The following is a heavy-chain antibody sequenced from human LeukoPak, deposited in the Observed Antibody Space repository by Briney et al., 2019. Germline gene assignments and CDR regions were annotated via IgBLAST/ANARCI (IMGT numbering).Heavy chain of an antibody. D-gene: IGHD6-19*01. V-gene: IGHV3-66*01. Sequence: GGSLRLSCAASGFTVSSNYMSWVRQAPGKGLEWVSVIYSGGSTYYADSVKGRFTTSRDNSKNTLYLQMNSLRAEDTAVYYCAREEQWLVRPGRYYYYGMDVRGQGTTVTVSS. CDR3: AREEQWLVRPGRYYYYGMDV. CDR2: IYSGGST. J-gene: IGHJ6*02. CDR1: GFTVSSNY.